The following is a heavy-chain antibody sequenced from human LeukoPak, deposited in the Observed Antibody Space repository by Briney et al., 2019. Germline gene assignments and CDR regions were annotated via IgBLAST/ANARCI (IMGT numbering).Heavy chain of an antibody. Sequence: GGSLRPSCAASGFTFSSFAMSWVRQAPGRGLEWVSSISGSGASTYYADSVKGRFTISRDNSRNTLYLQMSSRRAEDTAVYYCAKGRARIAAASDYWGQGTLVTVSS. CDR3: AKGRARIAAASDY. CDR2: ISGSGAST. J-gene: IGHJ4*02. V-gene: IGHV3-23*01. CDR1: GFTFSSFA. D-gene: IGHD6-13*01.